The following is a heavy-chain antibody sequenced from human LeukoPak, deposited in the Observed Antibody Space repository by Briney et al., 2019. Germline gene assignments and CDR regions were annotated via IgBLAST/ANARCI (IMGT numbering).Heavy chain of an antibody. CDR1: GYSFTNYW. J-gene: IGHJ4*02. V-gene: IGHV5-51*01. CDR3: ARHEPGTPPGVSDF. D-gene: IGHD6-6*01. Sequence: GESLKISCKGSGYSFTNYWIGWVRQTPGRGLEWMGLIYPGDSDTRYSPSFQGQVTISADKSISTAYLQWSSLKASDTAMYYCARHEPGTPPGVSDFWGQGTLVTVSP. CDR2: IYPGDSDT.